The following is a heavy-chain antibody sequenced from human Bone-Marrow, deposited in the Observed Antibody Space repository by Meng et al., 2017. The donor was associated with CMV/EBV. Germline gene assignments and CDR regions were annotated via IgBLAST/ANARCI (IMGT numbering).Heavy chain of an antibody. CDR3: ATAAGTYYYYYGMDV. CDR2: IIPIFGTA. V-gene: IGHV1-69*05. CDR1: GGTFSSYA. Sequence: SVKVSCKASGGTFSSYAISWVRQAPGQGLEWMGGIIPIFGTANYAQKFQGRVTITTDESTSTAYMELSSLRSEDTTVYYCATAAGTYYYYYGMDVWGQGTTVTVSS. D-gene: IGHD6-13*01. J-gene: IGHJ6*02.